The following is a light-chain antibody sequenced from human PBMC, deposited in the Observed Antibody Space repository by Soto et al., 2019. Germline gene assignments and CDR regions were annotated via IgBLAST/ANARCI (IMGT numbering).Light chain of an antibody. Sequence: ALAQPASVSGSPGQSITISCTGTSSDVGGYNFVSWYQQHPGKAPKLMIYDVRNRPSGVSNRFSGSKSVNTASLTISGLQAEDEADYYCSSYTSISTYVFGTGTKVTVL. J-gene: IGLJ1*01. V-gene: IGLV2-14*01. CDR1: SSDVGGYNF. CDR3: SSYTSISTYV. CDR2: DVR.